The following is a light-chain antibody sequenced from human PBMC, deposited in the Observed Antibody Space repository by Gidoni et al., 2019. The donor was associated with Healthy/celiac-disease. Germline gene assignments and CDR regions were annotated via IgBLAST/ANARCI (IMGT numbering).Light chain of an antibody. V-gene: IGKV3-20*01. Sequence: EIVLTQSPGTLSVSPGERATRSCRARQSVSSSYLAWYQQKPGQAPRLLIYGASSRATGIPDRFSGSGSGTDFTLTISRLEPEDFAVYYCQQYGSSSYTFGQGTKLEIK. J-gene: IGKJ2*01. CDR2: GAS. CDR3: QQYGSSSYT. CDR1: QSVSSSY.